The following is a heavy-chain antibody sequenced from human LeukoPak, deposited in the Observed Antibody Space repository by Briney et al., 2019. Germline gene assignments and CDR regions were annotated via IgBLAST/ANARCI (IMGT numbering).Heavy chain of an antibody. Sequence: ASVKVSCKASGYTFTSNYIHWVRQATGQGLEWMGWMNPNSGNTGYAQKFQGRVTMTRNTSISTAYMELSSLRSEDTAVYYCARSRGINYGDYLDYWGQGTLVTVSS. V-gene: IGHV1-8*02. CDR2: MNPNSGNT. D-gene: IGHD4-17*01. CDR1: GYTFTSNY. CDR3: ARSRGINYGDYLDY. J-gene: IGHJ4*02.